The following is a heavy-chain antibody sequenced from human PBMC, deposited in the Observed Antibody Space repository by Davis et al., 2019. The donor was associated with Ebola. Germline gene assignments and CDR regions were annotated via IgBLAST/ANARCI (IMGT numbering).Heavy chain of an antibody. CDR3: ARGRGYVWGSYRFDY. CDR1: GNSISSGDYY. V-gene: IGHV4-39*07. J-gene: IGHJ4*02. D-gene: IGHD3-16*02. CDR2: INHSGST. Sequence: SETLSLTCTVSGNSISSGDYYWSWIRQPPGKGLEWIGEINHSGSTNYNPSLKSRVTISVDTSKNQFSLKLSSVTAADTAVYYCARGRGYVWGSYRFDYWGQGTLVTVSS.